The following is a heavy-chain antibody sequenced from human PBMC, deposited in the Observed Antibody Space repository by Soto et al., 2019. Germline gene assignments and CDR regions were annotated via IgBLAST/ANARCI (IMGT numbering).Heavy chain of an antibody. V-gene: IGHV1-69*13. CDR2: IIPIFGTA. J-gene: IGHJ3*02. Sequence: SVKVSCKASGGTFSSYAISWVRQAPGQGLEWMGGIIPIFGTANYAQKFQGRVTITADESTSTAYMELSSLRSEDTAVYYCARTIRRLAGATYAFDIWGQGTMVTVSS. D-gene: IGHD3-3*02. CDR1: GGTFSSYA. CDR3: ARTIRRLAGATYAFDI.